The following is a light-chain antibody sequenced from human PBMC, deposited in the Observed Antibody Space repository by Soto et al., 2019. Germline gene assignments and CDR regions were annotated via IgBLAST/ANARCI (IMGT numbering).Light chain of an antibody. V-gene: IGLV2-8*01. CDR3: ISYAGTYKPA. CDR2: DVN. J-gene: IGLJ2*01. CDR1: SSDVGGYNY. Sequence: QSALTQPPSASGSPGQSVAISCSGTSSDVGGYNYVSWYQQHPGKAPKLMIYDVNKRPSGVPDRFSGSKSGNTASLTVSGLQAEDEADNYCISYAGTYKPAFGGGTKLTVL.